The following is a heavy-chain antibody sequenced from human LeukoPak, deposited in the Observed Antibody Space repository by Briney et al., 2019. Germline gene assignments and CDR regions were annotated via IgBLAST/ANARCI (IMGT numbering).Heavy chain of an antibody. D-gene: IGHD3-3*01. J-gene: IGHJ4*02. V-gene: IGHV3-23*01. CDR3: TIEGRYDFWSGYHDY. CDR2: ISGSGGST. Sequence: GGSLRLSCAASGFTLSSYAMSWVRQAPGKGLEWVSSISGSGGSTYYGDSVEGRFTISRDNSKKTLHLQMNSLRAEDMAVYYCTIEGRYDFWSGYHDYWGQGTLVTVSS. CDR1: GFTLSSYA.